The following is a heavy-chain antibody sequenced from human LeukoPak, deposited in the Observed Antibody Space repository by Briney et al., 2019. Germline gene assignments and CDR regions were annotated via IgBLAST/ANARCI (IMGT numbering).Heavy chain of an antibody. V-gene: IGHV3-15*01. CDR1: GFTLSNAW. CDR2: IKSKTDRGTT. Sequence: PGGSLRLSCAASGFTLSNAWMSWVRQAPGKGLECVGRIKSKTDRGTTDYAAPVKGRFTISRDDSKITLYLQMNSLKTEDTAVYYCQIMITFGGVIVSDYWGQGTLVTVSS. CDR3: QIMITFGGVIVSDY. D-gene: IGHD3-16*02. J-gene: IGHJ4*02.